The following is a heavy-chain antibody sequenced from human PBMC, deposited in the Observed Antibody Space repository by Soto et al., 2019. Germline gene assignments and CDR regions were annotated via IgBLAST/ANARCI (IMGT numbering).Heavy chain of an antibody. J-gene: IGHJ4*02. CDR1: GDSVSNSGYY. V-gene: IGHV4-39*01. D-gene: IGHD2-15*01. Sequence: LSLTCTVSGDSVSNSGYYWGWIRQSPGKRLEWIGSVSFSGSKYYNPSLRSRVTFSVDTSKTLISLKLRSVTAADTAVYYCARGCTGQGRDLFCLWARGSLVTVSS. CDR3: ARGCTGQGRDLFCL. CDR2: VSFSGSK.